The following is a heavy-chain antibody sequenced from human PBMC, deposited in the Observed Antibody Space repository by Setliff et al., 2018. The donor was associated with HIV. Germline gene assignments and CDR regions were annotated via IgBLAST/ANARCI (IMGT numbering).Heavy chain of an antibody. CDR3: AMMADMIRGNWFDP. V-gene: IGHV2-26*01. CDR2: VFSNDEK. D-gene: IGHD3-10*01. J-gene: IGHJ5*02. CDR1: GFSLLNDGVG. Sequence: SGPTRAHTETLTLTCPVSGFSLLNDGVGVSWRRQPPGKALEWLAHVFSNDEKAYSTSLENRLTIAKDTSKSQVVLTVSNMDPGDTGTYYCAMMADMIRGNWFDPWGQGTLVTVSA.